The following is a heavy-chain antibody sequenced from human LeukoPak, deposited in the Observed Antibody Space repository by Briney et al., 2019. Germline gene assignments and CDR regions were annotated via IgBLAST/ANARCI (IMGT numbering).Heavy chain of an antibody. Sequence: GGSLRLSCAASGFTFSDYYMSWIRQAPGKGLEWVSYISSSSTTISYADSVEGRFTISRDNAENSLYLQMNSLRAEDTAVYYCARAGDFSFKDWGQGTLVTVSS. CDR3: ARAGDFSFKD. D-gene: IGHD3-3*01. V-gene: IGHV3-11*04. CDR1: GFTFSDYY. CDR2: ISSSSTTI. J-gene: IGHJ4*02.